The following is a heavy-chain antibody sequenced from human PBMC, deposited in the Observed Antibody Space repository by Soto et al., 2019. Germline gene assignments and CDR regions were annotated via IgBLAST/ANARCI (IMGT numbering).Heavy chain of an antibody. D-gene: IGHD2-21*01. CDR1: GFAFSDHY. Sequence: GGSLRLSCAPSGFAFSDHYLDWVRQAPGKGLEWVARSRNKANGYTTEYAASVKGRFTVSRDDSKISLYLQMDSLQTEDTAIYYCARVAIAWYYFDYWGQGAPVTVSS. CDR3: ARVAIAWYYFDY. V-gene: IGHV3-72*01. CDR2: SRNKANGYTT. J-gene: IGHJ4*02.